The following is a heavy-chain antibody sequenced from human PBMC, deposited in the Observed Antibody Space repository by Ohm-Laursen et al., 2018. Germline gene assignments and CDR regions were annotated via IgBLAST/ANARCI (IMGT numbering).Heavy chain of an antibody. CDR3: AIHYDSSGTLDY. J-gene: IGHJ4*02. Sequence: GSSVKVSCKASGYTFTGYYMHWVRQAPGQRLEWMGWINGNSGITSYAQKFQGRVTMTRDTSISTAYMELSRLRSDDTAVYYCAIHYDSSGTLDYWGQGTLVTVSS. CDR2: INGNSGIT. CDR1: GYTFTGYY. D-gene: IGHD3-22*01. V-gene: IGHV1-2*02.